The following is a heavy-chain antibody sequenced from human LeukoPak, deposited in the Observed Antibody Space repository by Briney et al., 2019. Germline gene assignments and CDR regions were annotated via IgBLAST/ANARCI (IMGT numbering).Heavy chain of an antibody. Sequence: GASVKVSCKASGYSSTNYGISWVRQAPGPGLEWMGWISAYSGNANYAHKFLGRLTMTADTSTSTAYMELRSLTSADTAVYYCARVGDGYNHGFDYWGQGSLVTVSS. CDR2: ISAYSGNA. D-gene: IGHD5-24*01. CDR3: ARVGDGYNHGFDY. CDR1: GYSSTNYG. V-gene: IGHV1-18*01. J-gene: IGHJ4*02.